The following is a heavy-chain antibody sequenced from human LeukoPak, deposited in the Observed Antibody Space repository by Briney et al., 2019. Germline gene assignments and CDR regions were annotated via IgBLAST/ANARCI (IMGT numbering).Heavy chain of an antibody. J-gene: IGHJ4*02. V-gene: IGHV3-23*01. CDR2: IGGSGGVT. D-gene: IGHD4-17*01. Sequence: GGSLRLSCAASGFTFSTYALTWVRQAPGKGLEWVSTIGGSGGVTYYADSVKGRFTISRDNAKNTLYLQMNSLRAEDTAVYYCAKGGATVIDYWGQGTLVTVSS. CDR1: GFTFSTYA. CDR3: AKGGATVIDY.